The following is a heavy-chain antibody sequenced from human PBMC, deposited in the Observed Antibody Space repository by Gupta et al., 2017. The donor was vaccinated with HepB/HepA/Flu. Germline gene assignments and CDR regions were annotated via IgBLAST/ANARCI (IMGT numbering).Heavy chain of an antibody. J-gene: IGHJ1*01. CDR3: AFTFLGACSTGNCYYDFHY. V-gene: IGHV3-23*01. CDR1: GFTFSRYA. CDR2: MTGSGDKT. Sequence: EVQLLESGGTLVQPGGSLRLSCAACGFTFSRYASTWVRQTPGKGLEWVATMTGSGDKTYYADSVTGRSTISRDNAKSTLFLQMSSLRIDDTALYYCAFTFLGACSTGNCYYDFHYWGQGTLASVSS. D-gene: IGHD2-15*01.